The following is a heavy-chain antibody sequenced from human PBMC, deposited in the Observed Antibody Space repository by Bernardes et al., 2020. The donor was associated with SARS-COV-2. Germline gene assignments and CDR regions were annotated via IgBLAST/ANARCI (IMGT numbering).Heavy chain of an antibody. J-gene: IGHJ4*02. Sequence: GVLRLSCAASGFTFSSYWMHWVRQAPGTGLVWVSRVNTDGSSTTYADSVKGRFTISRDNAKNTLSLQMNSLRAEDTAVYYCARDRGVRGVIDYWGQGILVTVSS. CDR3: ARDRGVRGVIDY. CDR1: GFTFSSYW. V-gene: IGHV3-74*01. D-gene: IGHD3-10*01. CDR2: VNTDGSST.